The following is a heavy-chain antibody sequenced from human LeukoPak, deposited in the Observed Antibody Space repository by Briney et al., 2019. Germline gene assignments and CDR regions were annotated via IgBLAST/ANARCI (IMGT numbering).Heavy chain of an antibody. CDR1: GFTVSSNY. J-gene: IGHJ4*02. CDR3: AKDGTSSGWTFDY. V-gene: IGHV3-53*01. CDR2: TYSGDKT. Sequence: GGSLRLSCAASGFTVSSNYMSWVRQAPGRGLEWVSVTYSGDKTYYTDSVKGRFTISRDNSKNTLYLQMNSLRAEDTAVYYCAKDGTSSGWTFDYWGQGTLVTVSS. D-gene: IGHD6-19*01.